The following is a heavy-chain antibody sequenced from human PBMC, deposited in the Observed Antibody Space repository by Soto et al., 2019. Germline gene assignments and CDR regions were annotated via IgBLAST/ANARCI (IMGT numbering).Heavy chain of an antibody. CDR1: GFTFSSYG. V-gene: IGHV3-33*01. J-gene: IGHJ6*02. CDR2: IWYDGSNK. D-gene: IGHD1-26*01. CDR3: ARERYIVGASPDIYYYYGMDV. Sequence: GGSLRLSCAASGFTFSSYGMHWVRQAPGKGLEWVAVIWYDGSNKYYADSVKGRFTISRDNSKNTLYLQMNSLRAEDTAVYYCARERYIVGASPDIYYYYGMDVWGQGTTVTVSS.